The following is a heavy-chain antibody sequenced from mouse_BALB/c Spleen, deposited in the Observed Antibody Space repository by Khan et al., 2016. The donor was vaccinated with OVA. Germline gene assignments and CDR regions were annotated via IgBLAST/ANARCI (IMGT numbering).Heavy chain of an antibody. V-gene: IGHV1-85*01. CDR2: MFPGDGST. CDR3: AREGYGGFAY. CDR1: GYTFTSYD. Sequence: QVQLQQSGAELVKPGASVKLSCKASGYTFTSYDINWVRQRPEQGLEWIGWMFPGDGSTKYDDNFKGKATLTTDKSSSTAYMQLSRLTSEDSGAYFCAREGYGGFAYWGQGTLVTVSA. D-gene: IGHD1-1*01. J-gene: IGHJ3*01.